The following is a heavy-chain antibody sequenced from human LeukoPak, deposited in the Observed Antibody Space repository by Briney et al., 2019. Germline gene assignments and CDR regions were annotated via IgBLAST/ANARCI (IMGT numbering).Heavy chain of an antibody. Sequence: ASVKVSCKASGYTFTGYYMHWVRQAPGQGLEWMGWINPNSGGANYAQKFQGRVTMTRDTSISTAYMELSRLRSDDTAVYYCARDLDTPSPFYGMDVWGQGTTVTVSS. J-gene: IGHJ6*02. D-gene: IGHD5-18*01. CDR3: ARDLDTPSPFYGMDV. V-gene: IGHV1-2*02. CDR1: GYTFTGYY. CDR2: INPNSGGA.